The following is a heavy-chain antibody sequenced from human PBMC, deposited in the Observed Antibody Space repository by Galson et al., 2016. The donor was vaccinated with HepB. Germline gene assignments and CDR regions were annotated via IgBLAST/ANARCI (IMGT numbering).Heavy chain of an antibody. CDR3: ATTSLYHWNEYGVDS. CDR1: GGSFSGYY. J-gene: IGHJ4*02. V-gene: IGHV4-34*01. Sequence: SETLSLTCAVYGGSFSGYYWSWIRQPPGKGLEWVGEINHSGATNYNPSLKSRVTISVDTSKNHFSLKLSSVTAADTAVYYCATTSLYHWNEYGVDSWGQGTLVTVSS. D-gene: IGHD3-16*02. CDR2: INHSGAT.